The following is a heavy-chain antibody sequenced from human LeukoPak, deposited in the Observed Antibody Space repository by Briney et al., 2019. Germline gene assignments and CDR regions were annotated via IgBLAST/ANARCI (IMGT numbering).Heavy chain of an antibody. Sequence: PGGSLGLSCAASGFTFSSYSMNWVRQAPGKGLEWVSYISSSSSPIYYADSVKGRFTISRDNAKSSLYLQMNSLRDEDTAVYYCARESNMVRGVIYDFDYWGQGTLVTVSS. CDR2: ISSSSSPI. V-gene: IGHV3-48*02. D-gene: IGHD3-10*01. CDR3: ARESNMVRGVIYDFDY. CDR1: GFTFSSYS. J-gene: IGHJ4*02.